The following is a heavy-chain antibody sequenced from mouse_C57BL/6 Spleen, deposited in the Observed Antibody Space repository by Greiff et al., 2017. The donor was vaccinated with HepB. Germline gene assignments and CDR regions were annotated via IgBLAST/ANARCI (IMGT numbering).Heavy chain of an antibody. J-gene: IGHJ3*01. D-gene: IGHD3-2*02. CDR2: ISYDGSN. CDR3: ARVGSSGYWFAY. Sequence: DVKLQESGPGLVKPSQSLSLTCSVTGYSITSGYYWNWIRQFPGNKLEWMGYISYDGSNNYNPSLNNRITITRDTSKNQFFLKLNSVTTEDTATYDCARVGSSGYWFAYWGQGTLVTVSA. CDR1: GYSITSGYY. V-gene: IGHV3-6*01.